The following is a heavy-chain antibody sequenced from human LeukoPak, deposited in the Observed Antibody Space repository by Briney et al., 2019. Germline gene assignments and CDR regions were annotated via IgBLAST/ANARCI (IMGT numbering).Heavy chain of an antibody. Sequence: SETLSLTCTVSGGSISSYYWSWIRQPAGKGLEWIGRIYTSGSTNYNPSLKSRVIMSVDTSKNQFSLKLSSVTAADTAVYYCAREGEEWELLRWFDPWGQGTLVTVSS. CDR1: GGSISSYY. J-gene: IGHJ5*02. CDR3: AREGEEWELLRWFDP. V-gene: IGHV4-4*07. CDR2: IYTSGST. D-gene: IGHD1-26*01.